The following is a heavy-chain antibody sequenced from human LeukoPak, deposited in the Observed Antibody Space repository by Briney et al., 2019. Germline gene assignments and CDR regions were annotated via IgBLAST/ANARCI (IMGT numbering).Heavy chain of an antibody. J-gene: IGHJ4*02. CDR1: GFTFSDYY. CDR3: AKDLLIAAAAIDY. D-gene: IGHD6-13*01. CDR2: ISSSGTTM. Sequence: PGGSLRLSCAASGFTFSDYYMNWIRQAPGKGLEWVSYISSSGTTMYYADSVKGRFTISRDNSKNTLYLPMNSLRAEDTAVYYCAKDLLIAAAAIDYWGQGTLVTVSS. V-gene: IGHV3-11*04.